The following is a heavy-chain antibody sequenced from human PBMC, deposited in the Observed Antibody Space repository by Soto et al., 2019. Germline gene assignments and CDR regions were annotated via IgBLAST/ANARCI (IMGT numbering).Heavy chain of an antibody. D-gene: IGHD3-3*01. V-gene: IGHV1-69*02. CDR1: GGTFSSYT. CDR3: AVFGVVIDNQYYFDY. Sequence: SVKVSCKASGGTFSSYTISWVRQAPGQGLEWMGRIIPILGIANYAQKFQGRVTITADKSTSTAYMELSSLRSEDTAVYYCAVFGVVIDNQYYFDYWGQGTLVTVSS. CDR2: IIPILGIA. J-gene: IGHJ4*02.